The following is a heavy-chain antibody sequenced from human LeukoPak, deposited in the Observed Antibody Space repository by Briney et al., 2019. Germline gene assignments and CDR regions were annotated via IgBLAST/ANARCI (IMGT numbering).Heavy chain of an antibody. V-gene: IGHV4-30-2*01. D-gene: IGHD3-3*01. J-gene: IGHJ4*02. Sequence: SETLSLTCAVSGGSISSGGYSWSWIRQPPGKGLEWIGYIYHTGSTYYNPSLKSRVTISLNSAKNQFSLKLSSETAADTAVDYCARYYDFWSGYYFAYWGQGTLVTVSS. CDR2: IYHTGST. CDR1: GGSISSGGYS. CDR3: ARYYDFWSGYYFAY.